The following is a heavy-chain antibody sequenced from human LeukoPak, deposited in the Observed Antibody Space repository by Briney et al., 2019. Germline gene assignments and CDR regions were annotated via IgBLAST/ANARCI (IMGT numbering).Heavy chain of an antibody. V-gene: IGHV1-2*02. J-gene: IGHJ4*02. CDR2: INPKSGGT. Sequence: ASVKVSCKASGYTFTSYYMHWVRQAPGQGLEWMGWINPKSGGTNEAQKFHDRVTMTRDTSIRTAYVEVSRLRSDDTAVYYCARSPDILTGENFDYWGQGTLVTVSS. CDR3: ARSPDILTGENFDY. D-gene: IGHD3-9*01. CDR1: GYTFTSYY.